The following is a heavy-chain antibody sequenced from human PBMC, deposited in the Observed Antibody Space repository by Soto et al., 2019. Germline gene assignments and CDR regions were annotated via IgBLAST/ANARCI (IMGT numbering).Heavy chain of an antibody. CDR2: IYYSGST. J-gene: IGHJ4*02. CDR3: ARQVVRGVIIIDY. V-gene: IGHV4-59*08. D-gene: IGHD3-10*01. Sequence: SETLSLTCTVSGGSISSYYWSWIRQPPGKGLEWIGYIYYSGSTNYNPSLKSRVTISVDTSKNQFSLKLSSVTAADTAVYYCARQVVRGVIIIDYWGQGTLVTVSS. CDR1: GGSISSYY.